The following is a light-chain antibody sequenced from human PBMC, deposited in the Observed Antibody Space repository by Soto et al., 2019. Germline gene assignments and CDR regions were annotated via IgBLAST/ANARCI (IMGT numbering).Light chain of an antibody. Sequence: SALTQPASVSGSLGQSITISCSGTSSDVGAYNYVSWYQQYPGKAPKLMIYHVTDRPSGASNRFSGSKSGNTASLTISGLQAEDEADYYCCSYTTSNTFVFGTGTRSPS. J-gene: IGLJ1*01. CDR2: HVT. CDR3: CSYTTSNTFV. V-gene: IGLV2-14*01. CDR1: SSDVGAYNY.